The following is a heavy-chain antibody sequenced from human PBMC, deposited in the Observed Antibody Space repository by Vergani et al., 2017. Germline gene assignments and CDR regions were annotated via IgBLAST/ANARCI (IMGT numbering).Heavy chain of an antibody. D-gene: IGHD2-15*01. V-gene: IGHV1-69*06. J-gene: IGHJ6*02. Sequence: QVQLVQSGAEVKKPGSSVKVSCKASGGTFSSYAISWVRQAPGQGLEWMGGIIPIFGTANYAQKFQGRVTITADKSTSTAYMELSSLRSEDTAVYYCARGVWCSGGSCYSASFEGYYYYYGMDVWGQGTTVTVSS. CDR1: GGTFSSYA. CDR3: ARGVWCSGGSCYSASFEGYYYYYGMDV. CDR2: IIPIFGTA.